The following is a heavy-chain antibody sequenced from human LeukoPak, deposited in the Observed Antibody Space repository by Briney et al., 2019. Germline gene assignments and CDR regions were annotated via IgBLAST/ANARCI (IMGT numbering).Heavy chain of an antibody. CDR1: GFTFSSFG. Sequence: GGSLRLSCAASGFTFSSFGMHWVRQAPGKGLEWVALICHDGSNKYYAHSVKGRFTISRDNSKNTLYLQMNSLRAEDTAVYYCARSLPDSSGYYYDYWGQGTLVTVSS. V-gene: IGHV3-33*01. D-gene: IGHD3-22*01. J-gene: IGHJ4*02. CDR2: ICHDGSNK. CDR3: ARSLPDSSGYYYDY.